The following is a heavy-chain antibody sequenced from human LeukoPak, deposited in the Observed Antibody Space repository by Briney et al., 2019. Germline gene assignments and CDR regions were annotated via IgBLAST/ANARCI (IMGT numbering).Heavy chain of an antibody. Sequence: GGSLRLSCAASGFTFSSYWMSWVRQAPGKGLEWVANIKQDGSEKYYVDSVKGRFTISRDNAKNSLYLQMNSLRAEDTAVYYCARVGAARRAGYYYYYYMDVWGKGPRSPSP. V-gene: IGHV3-7*01. J-gene: IGHJ6*03. CDR3: ARVGAARRAGYYYYYYMDV. CDR2: IKQDGSEK. D-gene: IGHD6-6*01. CDR1: GFTFSSYW.